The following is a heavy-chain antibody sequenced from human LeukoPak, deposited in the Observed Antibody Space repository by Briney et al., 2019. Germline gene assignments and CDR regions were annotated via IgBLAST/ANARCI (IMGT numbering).Heavy chain of an antibody. CDR2: IYYSGST. J-gene: IGHJ3*02. CDR1: GGSISSYY. D-gene: IGHD3-22*01. V-gene: IGHV4-59*08. Sequence: SETLSLTCTVSGGSISSYYWSWIRQPPGKGLEWIGYIYYSGSTNYNPSLKSRVTISVDTSKNQFSLKLSSVTAADTAVYYCATTGGRLSSGYYRALKNAFDIWGQGTMVTVSS. CDR3: ATTGGRLSSGYYRALKNAFDI.